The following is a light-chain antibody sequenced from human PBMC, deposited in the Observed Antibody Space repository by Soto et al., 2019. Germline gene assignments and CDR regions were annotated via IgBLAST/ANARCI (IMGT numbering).Light chain of an antibody. J-gene: IGLJ2*01. CDR3: SSYTSSPV. Sequence: QSVLTQPASVSGSPGQSITISCTGTSSDVGGYNCVSWYQQHPGKAPKLMIYDVSNRPSGVSNRFSGSKSGNTASLTISGLQAEDEADYYCSSYTSSPVFGGGTKVTVL. V-gene: IGLV2-14*01. CDR1: SSDVGGYNC. CDR2: DVS.